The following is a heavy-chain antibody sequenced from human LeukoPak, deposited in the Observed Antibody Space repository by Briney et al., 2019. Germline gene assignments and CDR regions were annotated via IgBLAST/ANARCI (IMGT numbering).Heavy chain of an antibody. CDR1: GFTFRSYA. V-gene: IGHV3-23*01. D-gene: IGHD4-23*01. CDR2: ISGSGGST. CDR3: AKNDYGGLDAFDI. J-gene: IGHJ3*02. Sequence: RGSLTLSCAASGFTFRSYAMSWVRQAPGKGLEWVSGISGSGGSTYYADSVKGRFTISRDNFKNTLYLQMNSLRAEDTAVYYCAKNDYGGLDAFDIWGQGTMVTVSS.